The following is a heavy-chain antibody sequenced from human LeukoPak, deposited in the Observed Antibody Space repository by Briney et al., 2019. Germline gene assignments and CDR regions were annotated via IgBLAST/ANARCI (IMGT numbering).Heavy chain of an antibody. Sequence: GGSLRLSCAASGFTFSNYAMTWVRQAPGKGLEWVSGISDDGGSTHYADSVKGRFTISRDNSKNTLYLQMNSLRAEDTAVYYCAKGGAYGSGSYLDYWGQGTLVTVSS. D-gene: IGHD3-10*01. CDR3: AKGGAYGSGSYLDY. V-gene: IGHV3-23*01. J-gene: IGHJ4*02. CDR2: ISDDGGST. CDR1: GFTFSNYA.